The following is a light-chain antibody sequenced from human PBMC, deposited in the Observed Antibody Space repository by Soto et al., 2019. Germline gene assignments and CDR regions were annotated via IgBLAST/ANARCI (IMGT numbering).Light chain of an antibody. J-gene: IGKJ5*01. V-gene: IGKV3-11*01. Sequence: EIVLTQSPATLSLSPGERVTLSCRASQSVGTYLAWYQQKPGQAPRLLISDASNRATGIPARFSGSGSGADFTLTISSLEPEDFAVYYCQQRTNWPITFGQGTRLAIK. CDR1: QSVGTY. CDR2: DAS. CDR3: QQRTNWPIT.